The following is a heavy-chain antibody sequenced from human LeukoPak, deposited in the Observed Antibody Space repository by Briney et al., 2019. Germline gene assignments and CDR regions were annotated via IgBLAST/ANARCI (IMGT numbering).Heavy chain of an antibody. J-gene: IGHJ3*02. CDR1: GFTFSSYS. CDR3: ARDEPIGVFDI. CDR2: ISTSSSYI. V-gene: IGHV3-21*01. D-gene: IGHD1-14*01. Sequence: TGGSLRLSYAASGFTFSSYSMNWVRQAPGKGLEWVSSISTSSSYIYYADSLKGRFTISRDNAKNSLYLQMNSLRAEDTAVYYCARDEPIGVFDIWGQGTMVTVSS.